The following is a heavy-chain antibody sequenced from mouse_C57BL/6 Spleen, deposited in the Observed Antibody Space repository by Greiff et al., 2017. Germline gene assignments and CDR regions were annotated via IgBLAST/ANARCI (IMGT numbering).Heavy chain of an antibody. CDR1: GYTFTDYN. V-gene: IGHV1-18*01. D-gene: IGHD2-5*01. J-gene: IGHJ4*01. CDR3: ARGAYYSNYDYAMDY. CDR2: INPNNGGT. Sequence: VQLQQSGPELVKPGASVKIPCKASGYTFTDYNMDWVKQSHGKSLEWIGDINPNNGGTIYNQKFKGKATLTVDKSSSTAYMALRSLTSEDTAVYYCARGAYYSNYDYAMDYWGQGTSVTVSS.